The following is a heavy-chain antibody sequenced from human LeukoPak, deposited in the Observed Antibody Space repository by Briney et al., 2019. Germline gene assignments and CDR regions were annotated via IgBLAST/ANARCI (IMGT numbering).Heavy chain of an antibody. J-gene: IGHJ4*02. CDR2: INPSGGST. Sequence: ASVKVSCKASGCTFTSYYMHWVRQAPGQGLEWMGIINPSGGSTSYAQKFQGRVTMTRDTSTSTVYMELSSLRSEDTAVYYCARATWLPVGLYYYDSSGYYYYFDSWGQGTLVTVSS. CDR3: ARATWLPVGLYYYDSSGYYYYFDS. D-gene: IGHD3-22*01. CDR1: GCTFTSYY. V-gene: IGHV1-46*01.